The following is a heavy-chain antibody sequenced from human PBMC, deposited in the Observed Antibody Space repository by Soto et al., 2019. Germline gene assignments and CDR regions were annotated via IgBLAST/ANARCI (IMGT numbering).Heavy chain of an antibody. J-gene: IGHJ6*02. V-gene: IGHV4-34*01. CDR2: INHTGST. CDR1: GGSFSDYY. CDR3: ARSMVRGVIPYYYYYGMDV. D-gene: IGHD3-10*01. Sequence: PSETLSLTCAVYGGSFSDYYWSWIRQPSGKGLEWIGEINHTGSTNYNPSLKSRVTISVDTSKNQFSLKLSSVTAADTAVYYCARSMVRGVIPYYYYYGMDVWGQGTTVTVSS.